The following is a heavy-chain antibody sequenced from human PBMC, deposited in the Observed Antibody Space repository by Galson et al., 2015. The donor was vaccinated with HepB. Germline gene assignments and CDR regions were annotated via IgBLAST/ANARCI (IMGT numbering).Heavy chain of an antibody. CDR3: AREGRQQQAFDI. CDR2: IIPIFGTA. CDR1: GGTFSSYA. Sequence: SVRVSCKASGGTFSSYAISWVRQAPGQGLEWMGGIIPIFGTANYAQKLQGRVTITADESTSTAYMELSSLRAEDTAVYYCAREGRQQQAFDIWGQGTMVTVSS. V-gene: IGHV1-69*13. J-gene: IGHJ3*02. D-gene: IGHD6-13*01.